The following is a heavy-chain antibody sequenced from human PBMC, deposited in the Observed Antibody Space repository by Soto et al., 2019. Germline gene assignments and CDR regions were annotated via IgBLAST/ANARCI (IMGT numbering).Heavy chain of an antibody. CDR3: ARRAYGSRCPNVYLDV. CDR2: ISNNGAHT. Sequence: EAQLVESGGGLVQPGGSLRLSCAASGFTFSNYAMHWVRQAPGKGLEYVSGISNNGAHTDYAKSVKGRFTISRDNSENTMYLQRGSLIAEDMALYYCARRAYGSRCPNVYLDVWGKGTTVTVSS. D-gene: IGHD6-13*01. J-gene: IGHJ6*03. CDR1: GFTFSNYA. V-gene: IGHV3-64*01.